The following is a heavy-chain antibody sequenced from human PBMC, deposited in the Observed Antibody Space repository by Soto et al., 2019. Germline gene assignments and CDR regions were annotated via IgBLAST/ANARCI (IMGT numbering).Heavy chain of an antibody. CDR3: AKSLSVTTTWFDA. J-gene: IGHJ5*02. D-gene: IGHD4-17*01. V-gene: IGHV3-23*01. CDR2: ISGSGDDT. Sequence: EVQLLESGGDLVQPGGSLRLSCAASGFTFSSFAMSWVRQAPGKGLEWVSSISGSGDDTYNTDSVKGRFTISRDNSKNTLYLQMNSLRTEDTAAYYCAKSLSVTTTWFDAWGQVSLVTVSS. CDR1: GFTFSSFA.